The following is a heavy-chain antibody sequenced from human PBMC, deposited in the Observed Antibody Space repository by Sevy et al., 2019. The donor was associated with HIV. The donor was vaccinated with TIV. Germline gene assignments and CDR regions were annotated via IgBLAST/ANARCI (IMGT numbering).Heavy chain of an antibody. V-gene: IGHV1-69*13. Sequence: ASVKVSCKASGDTFNTFAIIWVRQAPGQGLEWMGGIIPPFGTRNYAQNFQGRVTITADESTTTGYMELSSLRHDDTAVYYCARDRGFSSTSEYGMDVWGQGTTVTVSS. D-gene: IGHD2-2*01. CDR3: ARDRGFSSTSEYGMDV. CDR1: GDTFNTFA. CDR2: IIPPFGTR. J-gene: IGHJ6*02.